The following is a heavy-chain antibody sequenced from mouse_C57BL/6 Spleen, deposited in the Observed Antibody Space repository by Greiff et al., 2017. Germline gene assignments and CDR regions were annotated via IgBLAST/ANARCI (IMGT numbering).Heavy chain of an antibody. J-gene: IGHJ3*01. Sequence: EVKLMESGGGLVKPGGSLKLSCAASGFTFSSYAMSWVRQTPEKRLEWVATISDGGSYTYYPDNVKGRFTISRDNAKNNLYLQMSHLKSEDTAMYYCARERDYDGPEFAYWGQGTLVTVSA. V-gene: IGHV5-4*01. CDR2: ISDGGSYT. CDR1: GFTFSSYA. CDR3: ARERDYDGPEFAY. D-gene: IGHD2-4*01.